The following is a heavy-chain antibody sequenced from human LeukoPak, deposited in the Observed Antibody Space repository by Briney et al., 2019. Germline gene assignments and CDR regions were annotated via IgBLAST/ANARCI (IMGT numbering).Heavy chain of an antibody. CDR3: ARVPVVVVPAAITDYFDY. J-gene: IGHJ4*02. V-gene: IGHV3-48*02. CDR1: GFTFSSFS. CDR2: FISSSSTI. Sequence: PGGSLRLSCAASGFTFSSFSINWVPQPPGKGLEGVSYFISSSSTIYYADSVKGRFTISRDNAKNSLYLQMNSLRDEDTAVYYCARVPVVVVPAAITDYFDYWGQGTLVTVSS. D-gene: IGHD2-2*02.